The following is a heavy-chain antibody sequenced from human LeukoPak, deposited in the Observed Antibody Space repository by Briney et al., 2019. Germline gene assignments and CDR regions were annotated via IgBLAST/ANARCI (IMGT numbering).Heavy chain of an antibody. Sequence: GGSLRLSCAASGFTVSSNYVSWVRQAPGKGLEWVSVIYSGGSTYYADSVKGRFTISRDNSKNTLYLQMNSLRAEDTAVYYCARPPARGYYGVYYFDYWGQGTLVTVSS. D-gene: IGHD3-3*01. CDR2: IYSGGST. V-gene: IGHV3-53*05. CDR1: GFTVSSNY. J-gene: IGHJ4*02. CDR3: ARPPARGYYGVYYFDY.